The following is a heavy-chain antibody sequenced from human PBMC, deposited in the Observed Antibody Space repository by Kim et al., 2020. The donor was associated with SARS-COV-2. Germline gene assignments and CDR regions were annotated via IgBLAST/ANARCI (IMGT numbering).Heavy chain of an antibody. J-gene: IGHJ4*02. Sequence: GGAGSTSSADSVEGRFTHSRDNSKNTLYLQMNSLRAEDTAVYYCAKAGDVRGQGTLVTVSS. CDR3: AKAGDV. D-gene: IGHD3-16*01. CDR2: GGAGST. V-gene: IGHV3-23*01.